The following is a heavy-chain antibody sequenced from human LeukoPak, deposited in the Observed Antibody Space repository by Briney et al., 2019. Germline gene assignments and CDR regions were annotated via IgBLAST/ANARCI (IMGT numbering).Heavy chain of an antibody. V-gene: IGHV1-2*02. CDR3: AREFDYGDYAYFQH. CDR1: GYTFTGYY. Sequence: ASVKVSCKASGYTFTGYYMHWGRQAPGQGLEWMGWINPNSGGTNYAQKFQGRVTMTRDTSISTAYMELSRLRSDDTAVYYCAREFDYGDYAYFQHWGQGTLVTVSS. CDR2: INPNSGGT. J-gene: IGHJ1*01. D-gene: IGHD4-17*01.